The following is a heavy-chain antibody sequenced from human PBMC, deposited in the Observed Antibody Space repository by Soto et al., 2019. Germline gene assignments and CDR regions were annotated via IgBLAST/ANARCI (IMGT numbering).Heavy chain of an antibody. V-gene: IGHV1-69*01. J-gene: IGHJ4*02. Sequence: QVQLVQSGAEVKKPGSSVKVSCTASGGTFSSYAISWVRQAPGQGLEWMGGIIPIFGTANYAQKFQGRVTITADESTSTAYMELSSLRSEDTAVYYCARETYEILTGKRYYFDYWGQGTLVTVSS. CDR2: IIPIFGTA. D-gene: IGHD3-9*01. CDR1: GGTFSSYA. CDR3: ARETYEILTGKRYYFDY.